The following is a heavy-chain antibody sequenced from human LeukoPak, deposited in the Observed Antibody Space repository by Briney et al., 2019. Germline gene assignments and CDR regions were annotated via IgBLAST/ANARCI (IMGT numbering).Heavy chain of an antibody. V-gene: IGHV4-59*01. CDR1: GGSISSYY. J-gene: IGHJ4*02. Sequence: SETLSLTCTVSGGSISSYYWSWIRQPPGKGLEWIGYIYSSGGTNYNPSLKSRVTISVDTSKNQFSLKLSSVTTADTAVYYCAREGSGYTFWGQGTLVTVSS. CDR2: IYSSGGT. CDR3: AREGSGYTF. D-gene: IGHD3-22*01.